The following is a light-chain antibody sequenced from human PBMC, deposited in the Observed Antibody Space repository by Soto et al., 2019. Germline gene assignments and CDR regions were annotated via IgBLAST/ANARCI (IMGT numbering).Light chain of an antibody. Sequence: IGMTQSPSTLSVSPGERATLSCRASQSINSFLAWYQQKPGQAPKLLIYGASSRATGVPDRFSGSGSGTDFTLTISRLEPEDFAVYYCQQYDSSTATFGQGTRLEI. CDR3: QQYDSSTAT. V-gene: IGKV3-20*01. CDR2: GAS. J-gene: IGKJ5*01. CDR1: QSINSF.